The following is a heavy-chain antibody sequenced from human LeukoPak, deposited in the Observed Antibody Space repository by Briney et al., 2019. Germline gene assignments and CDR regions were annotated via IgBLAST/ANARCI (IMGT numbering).Heavy chain of an antibody. V-gene: IGHV6-1*01. Sequence: SQTLSLTCAISGDSVSSNSAAWSWIRQSPSRGLEWLGRTYYRSKWYNDYAVSVKSRITINPDTSKNQFSLQLNSVTPEDTAVYYCARDRRRIAVAGNWYFDLWGRGTLVTVSS. CDR1: GDSVSSNSAA. CDR2: TYYRSKWYN. D-gene: IGHD6-19*01. J-gene: IGHJ2*01. CDR3: ARDRRRIAVAGNWYFDL.